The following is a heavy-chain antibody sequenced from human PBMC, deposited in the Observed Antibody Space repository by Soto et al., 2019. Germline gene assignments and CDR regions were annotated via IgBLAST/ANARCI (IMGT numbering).Heavy chain of an antibody. D-gene: IGHD1-26*01. CDR1: GFTFSSYS. Sequence: QVQLVESGGGVGQPGRSLRVSCAASGFTFSSYSMHWVRQAPGKGLEWVAVISYDGSNKYYADSVKGRCTISRDNSENRLHLQMNRLRTEDTAVYYCARGRQGGSQRGYFDYWGQGTLVTVSS. V-gene: IGHV3-30-3*01. J-gene: IGHJ4*02. CDR3: ARGRQGGSQRGYFDY. CDR2: ISYDGSNK.